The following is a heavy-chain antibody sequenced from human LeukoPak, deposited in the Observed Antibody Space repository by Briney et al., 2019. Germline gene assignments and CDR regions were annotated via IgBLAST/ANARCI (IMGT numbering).Heavy chain of an antibody. D-gene: IGHD6-19*01. CDR3: AREFPDTVAGTPARFDY. Sequence: SETLSLTCSVSGGSISTSLYYWGWIRQPPGKGLEWIGSIYYSGRTYYNPSLKSRVTISVDTSKNQFSLKLSSVTAADTAVYYCAREFPDTVAGTPARFDYWGQGTLVTVSS. V-gene: IGHV4-39*07. CDR2: IYYSGRT. J-gene: IGHJ4*02. CDR1: GGSISTSLYY.